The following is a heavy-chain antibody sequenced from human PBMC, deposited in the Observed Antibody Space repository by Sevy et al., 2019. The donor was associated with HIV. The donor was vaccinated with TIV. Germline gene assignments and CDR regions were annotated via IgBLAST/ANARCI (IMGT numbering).Heavy chain of an antibody. Sequence: SETLSLTCTVSGGSITSLYWNWIRQPPGKGLEWIANIYYNGHINYNPSLKSRITLSLDTSKNQFSLRVGSGTAADTAMYYCAGENAWGRGYSWGQGTLVTVSS. V-gene: IGHV4-59*08. CDR2: IYYNGHI. J-gene: IGHJ4*02. CDR1: GGSITSLY. CDR3: AGENAWGRGYS. D-gene: IGHD1-26*01.